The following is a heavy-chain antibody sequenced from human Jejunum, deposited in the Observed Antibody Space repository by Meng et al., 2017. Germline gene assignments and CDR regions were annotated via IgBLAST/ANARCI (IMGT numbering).Heavy chain of an antibody. V-gene: IGHV4-34*01. Sequence: VQLQQWGAGPLKPPETRSLTCTVYGDSFTDYYWNWFRQPPGKGLEWIGEIHHSGSTNYNPSLESRVTMSGDTSRKQFSLRLSSVTATDTAVYYCARRIRGGSYLGWGQGTLVTVSS. CDR2: IHHSGST. J-gene: IGHJ4*02. CDR3: ARRIRGGSYLG. D-gene: IGHD1-26*01. CDR1: GDSFTDYY.